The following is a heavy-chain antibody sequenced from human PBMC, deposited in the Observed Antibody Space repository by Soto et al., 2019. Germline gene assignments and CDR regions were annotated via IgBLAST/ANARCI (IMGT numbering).Heavy chain of an antibody. V-gene: IGHV4-4*02. CDR1: GGSISSSNW. J-gene: IGHJ3*02. CDR3: ARRGSSGWYDVEEAFDI. CDR2: IYHSGST. D-gene: IGHD6-19*01. Sequence: SETLSLTCAVSGGSISSSNWWSWVRQPPGKGLEWIGEIYHSGSTNYNPSLKSRVTISVDKSKNQFSLKLSSVTAADTAVYYWARRGSSGWYDVEEAFDIWGQGTMVTVSS.